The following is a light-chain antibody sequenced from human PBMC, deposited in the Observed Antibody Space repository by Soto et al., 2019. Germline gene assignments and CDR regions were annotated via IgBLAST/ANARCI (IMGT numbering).Light chain of an antibody. CDR2: DAS. V-gene: IGKV1-5*01. J-gene: IGKJ1*01. CDR1: QSISSW. CDR3: QQYNSYSWT. Sequence: DIQMTQSPSTLSASVGNRVTITCRASQSISSWLAWYQQKQGKAPKLLIYDASSLESGVPSRFSGSGSGTEFTLTISRLQPDDFATYYCQQYNSYSWTFGQGTKVEIK.